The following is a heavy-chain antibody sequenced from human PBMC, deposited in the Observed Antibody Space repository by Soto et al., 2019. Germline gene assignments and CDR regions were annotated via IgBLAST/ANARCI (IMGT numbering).Heavy chain of an antibody. D-gene: IGHD2-15*01. CDR1: GYTFTSYY. J-gene: IGHJ6*03. CDR3: AIASLGYCSGGSCYYPRYYYYYMDV. V-gene: IGHV1-8*02. CDR2: MNPNSGNT. Sequence: GASVKVSCKASGYTFTSYYMHWVRQAPGQGLEWMGWMNPNSGNTGYAQKFQGRVTMTRNTSISTAYMELSSLRSEDTAVYYCAIASLGYCSGGSCYYPRYYYYYMDVWGKGTTVTVSS.